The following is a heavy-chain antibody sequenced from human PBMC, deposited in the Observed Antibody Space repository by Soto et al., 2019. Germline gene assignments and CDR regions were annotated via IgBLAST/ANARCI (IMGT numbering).Heavy chain of an antibody. Sequence: SVKVSCKASGYTFTRYGISWVRQAPGQGLEWMGWISAYNGNTNYAQKLQGRVTMTTDTSTSTAYMELRSLRSDDTAVYYCARDLLYYYDSSGYSPGPYYFDYWGQGTLVTVSS. CDR3: ARDLLYYYDSSGYSPGPYYFDY. V-gene: IGHV1-18*01. D-gene: IGHD3-22*01. J-gene: IGHJ4*02. CDR2: ISAYNGNT. CDR1: GYTFTRYG.